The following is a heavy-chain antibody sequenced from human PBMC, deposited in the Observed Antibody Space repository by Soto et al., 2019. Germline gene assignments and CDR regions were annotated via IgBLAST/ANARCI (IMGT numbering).Heavy chain of an antibody. CDR3: ASSATTADYYYGMDV. J-gene: IGHJ6*02. CDR1: GYTFTGYC. Sequence: ASVKVSCKASGYTFTGYCIHWVRQAPGQGLEWMGWINVYNGNTKYSQKFQGRVTITRDTSASTAYMELSSLRSEDTAVYYCASSATTADYYYGMDVWGQGTTVTV. D-gene: IGHD1-26*01. V-gene: IGHV1-3*01. CDR2: INVYNGNT.